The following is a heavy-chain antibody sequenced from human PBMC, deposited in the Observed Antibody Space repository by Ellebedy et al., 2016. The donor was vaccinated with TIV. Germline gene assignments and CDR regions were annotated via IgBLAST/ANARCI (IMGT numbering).Heavy chain of an antibody. CDR1: GFTFSNHA. J-gene: IGHJ4*02. CDR3: VGELGANVFSC. D-gene: IGHD3-16*01. Sequence: GESLKISCAASGFTFSNHAMHWVRQAPGKGLEWVAVISYDGSYADYAESVRGRFTISRDNSKNTLFLQMNSLRPEDKAVYHCVGELGANVFSCWGQGTLVTVSS. CDR2: ISYDGSYA. V-gene: IGHV3-30-3*01.